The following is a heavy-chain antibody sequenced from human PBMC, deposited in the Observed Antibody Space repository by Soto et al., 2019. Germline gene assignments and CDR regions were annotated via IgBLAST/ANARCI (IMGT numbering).Heavy chain of an antibody. J-gene: IGHJ4*02. Sequence: QLQLQASGPGLVKPSETLSLTCSVSGGSISSVSHYWGWIRQSPGKGLQWLGSICYSGSLYHNPSLQSRVTLXXDXSXXQFSLRLTSVTAADAAVYYCASLLHDRRGYYYFDNWGQGTLVTVSS. CDR2: ICYSGSL. CDR1: GGSISSVSHY. V-gene: IGHV4-39*01. D-gene: IGHD3-22*01. CDR3: ASLLHDRRGYYYFDN.